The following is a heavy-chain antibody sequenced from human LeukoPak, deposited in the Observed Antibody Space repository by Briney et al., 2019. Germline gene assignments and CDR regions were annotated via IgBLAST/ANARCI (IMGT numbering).Heavy chain of an antibody. V-gene: IGHV4-59*01. Sequence: PSETLSLTCTVSGGSISSYYWSWIWQPPGKGLEWIGYIYYSGSTNYNPSLKSRVTISVDTSKNQFTLKLSSVTAADTAVYYCAVGGYYDSSGYYCDYWGQGTLVTVSS. J-gene: IGHJ4*02. CDR3: AVGGYYDSSGYYCDY. CDR2: IYYSGST. CDR1: GGSISSYY. D-gene: IGHD3-22*01.